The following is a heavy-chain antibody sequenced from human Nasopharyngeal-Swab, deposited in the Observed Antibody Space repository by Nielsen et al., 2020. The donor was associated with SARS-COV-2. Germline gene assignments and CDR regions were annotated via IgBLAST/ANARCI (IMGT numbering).Heavy chain of an antibody. J-gene: IGHJ4*02. CDR1: GFPLSTSGVG. Sequence: SGPTLVKPTQILTLPCSFSGFPLSTSGVGVAWIRQPPGKALEWLALIYWDDDKRYSPSLKSRLTITKDTSKNQVFLTMTNMDPVDTATYYCAHIPPLNIAAAPFDYWGQGTLVTVSS. CDR3: AHIPPLNIAAAPFDY. D-gene: IGHD6-13*01. CDR2: IYWDDDK. V-gene: IGHV2-5*02.